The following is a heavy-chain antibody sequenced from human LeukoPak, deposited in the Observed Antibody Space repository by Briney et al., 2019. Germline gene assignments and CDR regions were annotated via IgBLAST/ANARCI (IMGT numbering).Heavy chain of an antibody. CDR1: GFTFSSYS. D-gene: IGHD2-2*02. V-gene: IGHV3-21*01. Sequence: PGGSLRLSCAASGFTFSSYSMNWVRQAPGKGLEWVSSISSSSSYIYYADSVKGRFTISRDNAKNSLYLQMNSLRAEDTAVYYCARQTPCSSTSCYTDYFDYWGQGTLVTVSS. CDR3: ARQTPCSSTSCYTDYFDY. J-gene: IGHJ4*02. CDR2: ISSSSSYI.